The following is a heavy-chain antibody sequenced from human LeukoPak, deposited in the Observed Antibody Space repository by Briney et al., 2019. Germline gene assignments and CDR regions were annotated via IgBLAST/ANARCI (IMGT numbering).Heavy chain of an antibody. V-gene: IGHV3-48*02. Sequence: PGESLRLSCAASGFTFRSYSMHWVRQAPGKGLEWISYISSSSSPTTNSYANSLKPRFTISRDNAKNSLFLQMIILRDEDTAVYYCARIHLFLDRGLIRGVDSWGQGTLVSVSS. D-gene: IGHD3-10*01. CDR2: ISSSSSPTTN. CDR1: GFTFRSYS. CDR3: ARIHLFLDRGLIRGVDS. J-gene: IGHJ4*02.